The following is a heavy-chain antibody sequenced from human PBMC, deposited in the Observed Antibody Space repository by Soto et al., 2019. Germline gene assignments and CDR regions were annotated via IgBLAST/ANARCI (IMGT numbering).Heavy chain of an antibody. Sequence: GGSLRLSCAASGFTFSSYAMHWVRQAPGKGLEWVAVISYDGSNKYYADSVKGRFTISRDNSKNTLYLQMNSLRAEDTAVYYCARGRIAARPRISGGMDYWGQGTLVTVSS. V-gene: IGHV3-30-3*01. D-gene: IGHD6-6*01. CDR2: ISYDGSNK. CDR1: GFTFSSYA. J-gene: IGHJ4*02. CDR3: ARGRIAARPRISGGMDY.